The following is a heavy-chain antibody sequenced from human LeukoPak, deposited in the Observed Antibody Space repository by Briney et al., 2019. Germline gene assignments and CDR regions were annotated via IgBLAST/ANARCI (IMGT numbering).Heavy chain of an antibody. Sequence: SETLSLTCTVSGGSISSSNYYWGWIRQPPGKGLEWIGYIYYSGSTNYNPSLKSRVTISVDTSKNQFSLKLSSVTAADTAVYYCARQGGYDYVNFDYWGQGTLVTVSS. V-gene: IGHV4-61*05. CDR2: IYYSGST. J-gene: IGHJ4*02. CDR1: GGSISSSNYY. CDR3: ARQGGYDYVNFDY. D-gene: IGHD3-10*02.